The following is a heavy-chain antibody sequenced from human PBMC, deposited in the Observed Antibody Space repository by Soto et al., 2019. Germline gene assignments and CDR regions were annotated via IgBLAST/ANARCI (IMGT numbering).Heavy chain of an antibody. CDR3: ARGLNRKTGTTAGY. CDR1: GYTFTSYD. V-gene: IGHV1-8*01. CDR2: MNPNSGNT. Sequence: QVQLVQSGAEVKKPGASVKVSCKASGYTFTSYDINWVRQATGQGLEWMGWMNPNSGNTGDEQKFQGTVTMTRNTSLSTAYMELSSLRSEDTAVYYCARGLNRKTGTTAGYWRQGTLVTVSS. J-gene: IGHJ4*02. D-gene: IGHD1-7*01.